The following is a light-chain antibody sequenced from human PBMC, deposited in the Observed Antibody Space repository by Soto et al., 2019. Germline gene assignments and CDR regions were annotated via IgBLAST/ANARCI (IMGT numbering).Light chain of an antibody. V-gene: IGKV4-1*01. J-gene: IGKJ5*01. CDR3: QQDFSTPIT. CDR1: QSLLYSSNNRNY. CDR2: WAS. Sequence: DIVMTQTPDSLAVSLGETATINCKSSQSLLYSSNNRNYLVGYQHQPGHHPKLLIYWASTRDLGVPDRLSGSGSGTDFTLTISSMKAEDEAVYYCQQDFSTPITCGQGKRVEIK.